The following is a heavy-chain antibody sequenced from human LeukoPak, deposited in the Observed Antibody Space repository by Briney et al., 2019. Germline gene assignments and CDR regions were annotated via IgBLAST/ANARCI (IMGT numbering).Heavy chain of an antibody. D-gene: IGHD6-13*01. CDR3: ARDSGYSSSWYGWFDP. Sequence: SETLSLTCAVYGGSFSGYYWSWIRQPAGKGLEWIGRIYTSGSTNYNPSLKSRVTMSVDTSKNQFSLKLSSVTAADTAVYYCARDSGYSSSWYGWFDPWGQGTLVTVSS. J-gene: IGHJ5*02. V-gene: IGHV4-4*07. CDR1: GGSFSGYY. CDR2: IYTSGST.